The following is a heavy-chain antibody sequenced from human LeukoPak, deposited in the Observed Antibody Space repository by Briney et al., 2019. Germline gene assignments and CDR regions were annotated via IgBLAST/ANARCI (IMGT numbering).Heavy chain of an antibody. Sequence: GGSLRLSCAASGFTFSSYGMHWVRQAPGKGLEWVAFIRYDGSNKYYADSVKGRFTISRDNSKNTLYLQMNSLRAEDTAVYYCAKGPGIAAAGPFDYWGQGTLVTVSS. CDR2: IRYDGSNK. V-gene: IGHV3-30*02. D-gene: IGHD6-13*01. J-gene: IGHJ4*02. CDR3: AKGPGIAAAGPFDY. CDR1: GFTFSSYG.